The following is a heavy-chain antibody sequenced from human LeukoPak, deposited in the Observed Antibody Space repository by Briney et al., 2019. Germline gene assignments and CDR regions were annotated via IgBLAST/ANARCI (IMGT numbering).Heavy chain of an antibody. Sequence: SETLSLTCTVSGGSISNNYYYWAWIRQPPGKGLELIGYVHYTGSTFYNPSLKSRVTISADTSKNQFSLSLTSMTAADTTVYYCATLGLLRGAGFSLATHFDYWGQGTLVSVSS. CDR2: VHYTGST. J-gene: IGHJ4*02. V-gene: IGHV4-39*01. CDR3: ATLGLLRGAGFSLATHFDY. CDR1: GGSISNNYYY. D-gene: IGHD1-26*01.